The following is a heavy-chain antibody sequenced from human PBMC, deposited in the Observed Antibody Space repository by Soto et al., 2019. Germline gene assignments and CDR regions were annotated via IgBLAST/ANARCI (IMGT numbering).Heavy chain of an antibody. V-gene: IGHV1-8*01. D-gene: IGHD4-17*01. J-gene: IGHJ4*02. CDR1: GYSLTGYD. Sequence: ASVKVACKASGYSLTGYDINWVRQATGQGLQWMGWMDVNSGNTSYAQMLQGRVTMSRDMSTSTAYMELSSLRPEDTAVYYCVADVWGYIYGSARHWGPGTLVTVSS. CDR2: MDVNSGNT. CDR3: VADVWGYIYGSARH.